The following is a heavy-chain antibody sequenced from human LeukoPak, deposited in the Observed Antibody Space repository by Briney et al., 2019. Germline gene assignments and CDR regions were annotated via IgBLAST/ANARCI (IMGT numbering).Heavy chain of an antibody. CDR2: IYSGGST. CDR3: ATEYCGGDCYYDY. J-gene: IGHJ4*02. Sequence: GGSPRLSCAASGFTVSSNYMSWVRQAPGKGLEWVSVIYSGGSTYYADSVKGRFTISRDNSKNTLYLQMNSLRAEDTAMYYCATEYCGGDCYYDYWGQGTLVTVSS. CDR1: GFTVSSNY. D-gene: IGHD2-21*01. V-gene: IGHV3-66*02.